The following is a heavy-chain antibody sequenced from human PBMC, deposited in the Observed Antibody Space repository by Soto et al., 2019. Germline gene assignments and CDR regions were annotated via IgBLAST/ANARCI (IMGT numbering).Heavy chain of an antibody. V-gene: IGHV3-21*01. J-gene: IGHJ4*01. Sequence: VLPLRLSCGVAGVTFISYWRSCVRQAPGKGLEWVSSISSSSSYIYYADSVKGRFTISRDNAKNSLYLQMNSLRADATAVYAYARDDYGDYGFDYWGHGTLVTVSS. CDR3: ARDDYGDYGFDY. D-gene: IGHD4-17*01. CDR1: GVTFISYW. CDR2: ISSSSSYI.